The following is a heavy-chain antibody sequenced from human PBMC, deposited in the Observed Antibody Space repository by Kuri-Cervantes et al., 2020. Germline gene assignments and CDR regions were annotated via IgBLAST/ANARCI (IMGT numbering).Heavy chain of an antibody. D-gene: IGHD1-1*01. CDR3: ARWRADNGDAFDI. Sequence: ASVKVSCKASGYAFINYGIRWVRQAPGQGLEWMGWISAYNGNTNYAQKLQGRVTMTRDTSTSTVYMELSSLRSGDTAVYYCARWRADNGDAFDIWGHGTMVTVSS. J-gene: IGHJ3*02. CDR1: GYAFINYG. CDR2: ISAYNGNT. V-gene: IGHV1-18*01.